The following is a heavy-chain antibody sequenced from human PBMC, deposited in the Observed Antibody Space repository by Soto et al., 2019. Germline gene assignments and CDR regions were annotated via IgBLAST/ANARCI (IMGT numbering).Heavy chain of an antibody. Sequence: SETLSLTCSVSGGSISSYYWSWIRQSPGKGLEWIGYIYSSGSTNYNPSLKSRVTISVDTSKNQFSLKLSSVTAADTAVYYCARDLPPSYDSSGYSVFDIWGQGTMVTVSS. J-gene: IGHJ3*02. D-gene: IGHD3-22*01. CDR1: GGSISSYY. CDR2: IYSSGST. CDR3: ARDLPPSYDSSGYSVFDI. V-gene: IGHV4-59*01.